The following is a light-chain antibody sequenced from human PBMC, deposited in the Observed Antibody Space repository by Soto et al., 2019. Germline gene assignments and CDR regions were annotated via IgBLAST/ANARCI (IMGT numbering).Light chain of an antibody. J-gene: IGKJ1*01. CDR3: QQYHSSPTWT. V-gene: IGKV1-39*01. CDR2: GAS. Sequence: DIEMTQSPSSLSASVGDRVTIXXRASQSISTYLSWYQQKPGKVTKLLXYGASSLQTGVPSRFSGSGSGTEFIFTISSLQPEDFATYYCQQYHSSPTWTFGQGTKVDIK. CDR1: QSISTY.